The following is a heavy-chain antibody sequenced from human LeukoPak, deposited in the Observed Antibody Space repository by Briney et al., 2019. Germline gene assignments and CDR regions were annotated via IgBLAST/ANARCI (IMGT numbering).Heavy chain of an antibody. V-gene: IGHV1-18*01. CDR2: INTYNGNT. CDR3: ASGRAATTFTDY. Sequence: ASVKVSCKASGYTFTGYGISWVRQAPGQGLEWMGWINTYNGNTNYAQKLQGRVTMTTDTSTSTAYMELRSLRSDDTAVYYCASGRAATTFTDYWGQGTLVTVSS. J-gene: IGHJ4*02. CDR1: GYTFTGYG. D-gene: IGHD2-15*01.